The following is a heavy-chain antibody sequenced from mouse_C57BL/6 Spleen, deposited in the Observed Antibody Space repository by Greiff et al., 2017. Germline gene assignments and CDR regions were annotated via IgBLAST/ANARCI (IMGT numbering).Heavy chain of an antibody. J-gene: IGHJ4*01. Sequence: EVQLVESGGGLVKPGGSLKLSCAASGFTFTSYAMSWVRQTPGKRLEWVGTISAGGSYTYYPDNVKGRFTISRDKAKNNLYLQMSHLKSEDTAMYYCARDYDYDALDYWGQGTSVTVSS. CDR3: ARDYDYDALDY. CDR2: ISAGGSYT. CDR1: GFTFTSYA. D-gene: IGHD1-1*02. V-gene: IGHV5-4*01.